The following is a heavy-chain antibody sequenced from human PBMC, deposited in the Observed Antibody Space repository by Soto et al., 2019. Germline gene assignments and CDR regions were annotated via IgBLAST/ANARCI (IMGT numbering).Heavy chain of an antibody. D-gene: IGHD3-3*01. V-gene: IGHV3-74*01. CDR2: INTDGSSV. J-gene: IGHJ6*04. CDR3: ARDRRFEMDV. CDR1: GFTFSSYW. Sequence: GGSLRLSCAASGFTFSSYWMHWVRQVPGKGLVWVSRINTDGSSVFHADSVKGRFTISRDNAKNTLYLQMNSVSPEDSAVYYCARDRRFEMDVWGKGTTVTVSS.